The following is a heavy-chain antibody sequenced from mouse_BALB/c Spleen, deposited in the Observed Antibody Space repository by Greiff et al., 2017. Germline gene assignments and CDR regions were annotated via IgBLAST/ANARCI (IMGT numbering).Heavy chain of an antibody. J-gene: IGHJ2*01. V-gene: IGHV3-2*02. CDR1: GYSITSDYA. Sequence: EVKLVESGPGLVKPSQSLSLTCTVTGYSITSDYAWNWIRQFPANKLEWMGYISYSGSTSYNPSLKSRISITRDTSKNQFFLQLNSVTTEDTATYYCAIITTVVASDYWGQGTTLTVSS. D-gene: IGHD1-1*01. CDR2: ISYSGST. CDR3: AIITTVVASDY.